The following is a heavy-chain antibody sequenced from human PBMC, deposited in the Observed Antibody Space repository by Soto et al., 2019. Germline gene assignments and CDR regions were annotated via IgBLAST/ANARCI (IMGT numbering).Heavy chain of an antibody. CDR2: ISAHNGNT. CDR1: GYTFSSYG. Sequence: QVQLVQSGAEVKKPGASVKVSCKASGYTFSSYGISWVRQARGQGLEWMGWISAHNGNTNYAQKFQGRVNMTTDTFTSTAYMEVRSLRSDDTAVYYCARKDGWFGPYGMDVWGQGTTVTVSS. V-gene: IGHV1-18*01. D-gene: IGHD3-10*01. CDR3: ARKDGWFGPYGMDV. J-gene: IGHJ6*02.